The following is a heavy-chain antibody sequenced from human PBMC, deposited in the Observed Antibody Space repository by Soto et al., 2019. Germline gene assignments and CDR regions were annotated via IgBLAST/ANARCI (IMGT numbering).Heavy chain of an antibody. CDR1: GGTFSSYT. CDR2: IIPILGIA. V-gene: IGHV1-69*02. J-gene: IGHJ6*03. D-gene: IGHD5-18*01. Sequence: GASVKVSCKASGGTFSSYTISWVRQAPGQGLEWMGRIIPILGIANYAQKFQGRATITADKSTSTAYMELSSLRSEDTAVYYCARTTQQLWLRENLYYYMDVRGKGTTVTVSS. CDR3: ARTTQQLWLRENLYYYMDV.